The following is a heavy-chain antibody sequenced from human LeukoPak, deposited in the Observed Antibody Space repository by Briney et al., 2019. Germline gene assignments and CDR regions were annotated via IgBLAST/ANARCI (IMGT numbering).Heavy chain of an antibody. CDR1: GFTFSDHW. CDR3: ARWDLDSYYYMDV. J-gene: IGHJ6*03. V-gene: IGHV3-7*01. CDR2: IKKDESVK. D-gene: IGHD1-26*01. Sequence: GGSLRLSCEASGFTFSDHWMTWVRQAPGKGLAWVASIKKDESVKYYVDSVEGRFTISRDNAKNSLYLQMNSLRVEDTAVYYCARWDLDSYYYMDVWGKGTTVTVSS.